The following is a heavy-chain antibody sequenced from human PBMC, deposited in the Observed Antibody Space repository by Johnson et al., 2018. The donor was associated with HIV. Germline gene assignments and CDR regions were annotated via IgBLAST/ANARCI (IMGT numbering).Heavy chain of an antibody. CDR3: AKGPNGQLDDAFHI. D-gene: IGHD6-6*01. CDR2: ISYDGSYK. V-gene: IGHV3-30*18. CDR1: GFTFSRLV. J-gene: IGHJ3*02. Sequence: QVQLVESGGGVVQPGRSLRLSCAASGFTFSRLVMDWVRQAPGKGLEWVALISYDGSYKYYADSVKGRFTISRDNSKNTLYLQMNSLRAEDTAVYYCAKGPNGQLDDAFHIWGQGTMVTVSS.